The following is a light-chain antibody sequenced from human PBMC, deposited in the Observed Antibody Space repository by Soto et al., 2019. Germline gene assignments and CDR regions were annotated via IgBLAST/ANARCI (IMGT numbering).Light chain of an antibody. Sequence: QSVLNQPPSASGSPGQSVTISCTGASNVVGGYNYVSWYQQHPGKAPKLIIYEVSKRPSGVPDRFSGSKSGNTASLTVSGLQAEDEADYYCSSYAGSNMGVFGTGTKVTVL. V-gene: IGLV2-8*01. J-gene: IGLJ1*01. CDR1: SNVVGGYNY. CDR3: SSYAGSNMGV. CDR2: EVS.